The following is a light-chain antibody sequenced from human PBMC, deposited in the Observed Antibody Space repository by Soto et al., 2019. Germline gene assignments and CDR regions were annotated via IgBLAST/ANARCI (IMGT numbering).Light chain of an antibody. CDR2: GAS. V-gene: IGKV3-15*01. Sequence: EIVMTQSPATLSVSPGERATLSCRASQSVSSNLAWYQQKPGQAPRLLIYGASTRATGIPARFSGSGSGTEFTLTISSLQSEDFAVYNCQPYNNRPPRFTFGPGTKVDIK. J-gene: IGKJ3*01. CDR3: QPYNNRPPRFT. CDR1: QSVSSN.